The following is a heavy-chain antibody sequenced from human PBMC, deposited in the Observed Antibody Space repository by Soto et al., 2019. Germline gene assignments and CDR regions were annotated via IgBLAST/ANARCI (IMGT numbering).Heavy chain of an antibody. Sequence: QVQLVESGGGVVQPGRSLRLSCAASGFTFSSYGMHWVRQAPGKGLAWVAVIWYDGSNKYYADSVKGRFTISRDNSKNTVYLQMNSLRAEDTAVYYCAREAVGATTPNWFDPWGQGTLVTVSS. CDR2: IWYDGSNK. J-gene: IGHJ5*02. D-gene: IGHD1-26*01. CDR3: AREAVGATTPNWFDP. V-gene: IGHV3-33*01. CDR1: GFTFSSYG.